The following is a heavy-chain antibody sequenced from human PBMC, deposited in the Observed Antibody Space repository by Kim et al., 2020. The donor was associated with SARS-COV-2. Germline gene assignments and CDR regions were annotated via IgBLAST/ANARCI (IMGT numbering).Heavy chain of an antibody. V-gene: IGHV4-59*01. Sequence: SETLSLTCTVSGGSISNSYWSWIRQPPGKGLEWIGYIYYSGTNKYNPSLKSRVTMSVDTSKNQFSLKLSSVTAADTAVYYCARGQQGLQWFGELLGWFDPWGQGTLVTVSS. CDR3: ARGQQGLQWFGELLGWFDP. D-gene: IGHD3-10*01. CDR1: GGSISNSY. J-gene: IGHJ5*02. CDR2: IYYSGTN.